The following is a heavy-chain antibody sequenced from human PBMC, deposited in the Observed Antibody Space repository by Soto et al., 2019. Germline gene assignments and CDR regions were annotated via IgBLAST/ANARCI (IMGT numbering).Heavy chain of an antibody. CDR1: GFIFSDFA. CDR3: AKDPGNARFFDS. J-gene: IGHJ4*02. CDR2: LNGGGDRP. Sequence: GGSLRLSGTSSGFIFSDFAMSWVRQAPGRGLEWVSTLNGGGDRPKFADSVKGRFTVSRDNSKSTLYLQMNSLSADDTALYFCAKDPGNARFFDSWGQGTPVTVSS. V-gene: IGHV3-23*01.